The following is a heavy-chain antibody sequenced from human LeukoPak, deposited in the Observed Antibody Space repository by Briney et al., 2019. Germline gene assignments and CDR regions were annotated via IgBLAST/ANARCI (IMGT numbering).Heavy chain of an antibody. CDR2: IYYSGTT. CDR3: ATISGSYPFYFDY. D-gene: IGHD1-26*01. CDR1: GGSISSSSYY. V-gene: IGHV4-39*01. Sequence: SETLSLTCSVSGGSISSSSYYWGWIRQPPGKGLEWIGTIYYSGTTYYNPSLKSRVTILVDTSKKQFSLKLSSVTAADTAVYYCATISGSYPFYFDYWGQGTLVTVPS. J-gene: IGHJ4*02.